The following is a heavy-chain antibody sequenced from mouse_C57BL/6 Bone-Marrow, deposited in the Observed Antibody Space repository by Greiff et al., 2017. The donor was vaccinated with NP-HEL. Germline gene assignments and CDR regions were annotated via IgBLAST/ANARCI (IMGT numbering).Heavy chain of an antibody. CDR3: ASGKGDYGNYFIFDY. Sequence: VQLQQPGAELVKPGASVKLSCKASGYTFTSYWMHWVKQRPGRGLEWIGRIDPNSGGTKYNEKFKSKATLTVDKPSSTAYMQLSSLTSEDSAVYYSASGKGDYGNYFIFDYWGQGTTLTVSS. CDR1: GYTFTSYW. CDR2: IDPNSGGT. V-gene: IGHV1-72*01. J-gene: IGHJ2*01. D-gene: IGHD2-1*01.